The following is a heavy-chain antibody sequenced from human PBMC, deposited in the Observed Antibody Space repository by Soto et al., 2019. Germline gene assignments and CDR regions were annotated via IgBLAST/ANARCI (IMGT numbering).Heavy chain of an antibody. CDR2: IKYSGTT. CDR3: ARGAGYCSGGSCYPYYYYYGMDV. D-gene: IGHD2-15*01. Sequence: SETLSLTCAVSGGSISSSRCHWGWIRQPPGKGLGWIASIKYSGTTFYNPSLKSRVTLSVDTSKNQFALKLSSVTAADTAVYYCARGAGYCSGGSCYPYYYYYGMDVWGQGTTVTVSS. J-gene: IGHJ6*02. V-gene: IGHV4-39*01. CDR1: GGSISSSRCH.